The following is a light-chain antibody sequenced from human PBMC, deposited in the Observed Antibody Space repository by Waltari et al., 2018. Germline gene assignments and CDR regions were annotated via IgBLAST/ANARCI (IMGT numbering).Light chain of an antibody. CDR3: SSYAGSNNV. J-gene: IGLJ1*01. CDR1: SSDVGGYKF. V-gene: IGLV2-8*01. Sequence: QSALTQPPSASGSPGQSVTISCTGTSSDVGGYKFVSWYQHHPGKAPKLMIYEVSKRPAGGPDRFSGSKSGNTASLTVSGLQAEDEADYYCSSYAGSNNVFGTGTKVTVL. CDR2: EVS.